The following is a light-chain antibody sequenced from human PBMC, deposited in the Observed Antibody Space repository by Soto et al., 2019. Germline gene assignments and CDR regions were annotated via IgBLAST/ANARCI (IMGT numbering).Light chain of an antibody. V-gene: IGKV3-20*01. CDR1: QRVTSSY. J-gene: IGKJ3*01. Sequence: EIGLTQSPGTLSLSPGERATLSCRASQRVTSSYLAWYQHKPGQAPRLLIYGASSRATGIPDRFSGSGSGTDFTLTISRLEPEDFAVYYCQQYATTRFTFGPGTKVDIK. CDR2: GAS. CDR3: QQYATTRFT.